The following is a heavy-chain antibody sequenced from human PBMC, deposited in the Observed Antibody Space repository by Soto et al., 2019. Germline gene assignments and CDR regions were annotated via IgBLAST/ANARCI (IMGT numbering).Heavy chain of an antibody. CDR1: GYTFTGYY. CDR3: ARVLGIEAAGTDYYGMDV. Sequence: ASVKVSCKASGYTFTGYYMHWVRQAPGQGLEWMGWINPNSGGTNYAQKFQGWVTMTRDTSISTAYMELSRLRSDDTAVYYCARVLGIEAAGTDYYGMDVWGQGTTVTVSS. J-gene: IGHJ6*02. V-gene: IGHV1-2*04. CDR2: INPNSGGT. D-gene: IGHD6-13*01.